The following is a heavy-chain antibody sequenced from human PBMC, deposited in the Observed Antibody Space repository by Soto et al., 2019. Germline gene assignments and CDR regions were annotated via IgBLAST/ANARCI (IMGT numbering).Heavy chain of an antibody. J-gene: IGHJ4*02. CDR2: SHQSGST. D-gene: IGHD1-20*01. Sequence: QVQLQESGPGLVKPSGTLSLTCAVSGVSISSHDWWTWVRQPPGKGLEGIGESHQSGSTNYNSSLGSRVTIEVDTSKNQFSLNLMSVTVADTAVYYCATRDNTRFFWGQGTLVTVST. CDR1: GVSISSHDW. CDR3: ATRDNTRFF. V-gene: IGHV4-4*02.